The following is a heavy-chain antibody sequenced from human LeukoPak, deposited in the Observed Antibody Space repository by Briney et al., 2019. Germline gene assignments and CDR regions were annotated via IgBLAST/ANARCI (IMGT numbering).Heavy chain of an antibody. Sequence: PGGSLRLSCAASEFSVSSNYMSWVRQAPGKGLEWVSVIYSGGSTYYADSVKGRFTISRDNSKNTLYLQMNSLRAEDTAVYYCARDYGGRMDVWGKGTTVTISS. J-gene: IGHJ6*04. CDR2: IYSGGST. V-gene: IGHV3-66*01. D-gene: IGHD4-23*01. CDR3: ARDYGGRMDV. CDR1: EFSVSSNY.